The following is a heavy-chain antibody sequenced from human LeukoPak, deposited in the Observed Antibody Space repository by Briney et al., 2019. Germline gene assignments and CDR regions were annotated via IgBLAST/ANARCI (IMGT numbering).Heavy chain of an antibody. D-gene: IGHD3-9*01. V-gene: IGHV4-34*01. CDR2: INHSGST. CDR3: ARITIFPPVYYYYGMDV. Sequence: SETLSLTCAVYGGSFSGYYWSWIRQPPGKGLVWIGEINHSGSTNYNPSLKSRVTISVDTSKNQFSLRLSSVTAADTAVYYCARITIFPPVYYYYGMDVWGQGTTVTVSS. J-gene: IGHJ6*02. CDR1: GGSFSGYY.